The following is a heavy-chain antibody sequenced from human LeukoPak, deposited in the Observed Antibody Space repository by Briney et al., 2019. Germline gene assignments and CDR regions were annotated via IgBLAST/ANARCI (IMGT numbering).Heavy chain of an antibody. CDR1: GYTFSSYS. V-gene: IGHV3-21*01. D-gene: IGHD1-26*01. CDR3: ARDQGSYDAFDS. J-gene: IGHJ3*02. Sequence: PGGSLRLSRAASGYTFSSYSMNWVRQAPGKGLEWVSSISSSSSYIYYADSVKGRFTISRDKAKNSLYLQMNSLRAEDTAVYYCARDQGSYDAFDSWGQGTMVTVSS. CDR2: ISSSSSYI.